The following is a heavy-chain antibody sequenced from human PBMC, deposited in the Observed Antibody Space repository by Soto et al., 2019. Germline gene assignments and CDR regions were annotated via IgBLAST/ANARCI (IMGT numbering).Heavy chain of an antibody. D-gene: IGHD2-8*01. CDR3: ASGYCANGVCHTVDGGDV. CDR2: IIPIFETT. CDR1: GDTFSNYG. J-gene: IGHJ6*02. V-gene: IGHV1-69*01. Sequence: QVQLVQSGDEVKKPGSSVKVSCKASGDTFSNYGFSWVRQAPGQGHEWMGRIIPIFETTTYAQKFQGRVTITSDESTSQASMELSSLTSEDTAVYYCASGYCANGVCHTVDGGDVWVPGTTVTVS.